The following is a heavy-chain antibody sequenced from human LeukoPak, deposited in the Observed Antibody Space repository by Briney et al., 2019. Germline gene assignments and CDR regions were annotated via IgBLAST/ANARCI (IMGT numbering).Heavy chain of an antibody. D-gene: IGHD3-10*01. V-gene: IGHV3-23*01. Sequence: GGSLRLSCAASGFTFSSYAMSWVRQAPGKGLEWVPAISGSGGSTYYADSVKGRFTISRDNSKNTLYLQMNSLRAEDTAMYYCARGTMASDFWGQGTLVTVSS. CDR3: ARGTMASDF. J-gene: IGHJ4*02. CDR2: ISGSGGST. CDR1: GFTFSSYA.